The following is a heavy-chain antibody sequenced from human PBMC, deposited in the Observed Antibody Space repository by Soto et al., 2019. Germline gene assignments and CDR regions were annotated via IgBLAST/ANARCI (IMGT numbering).Heavy chain of an antibody. CDR1: GYTFTSYY. D-gene: IGHD1-26*01. J-gene: IGHJ6*02. CDR3: AGTVGATRDYYYYGMDV. V-gene: IGHV1-46*01. CDR2: INPSGGST. Sequence: ASVKVSCKASGYTFTSYYMHWVRQAPGQGLEWMGIINPSGGSTSYAQKFQGRVTMTRDTSTSTVYMELSSLRSEDTAVYYCAGTVGATRDYYYYGMDVWGQGTTVTVSS.